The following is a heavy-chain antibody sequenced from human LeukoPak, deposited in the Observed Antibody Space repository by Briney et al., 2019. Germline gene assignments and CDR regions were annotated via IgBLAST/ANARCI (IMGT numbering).Heavy chain of an antibody. D-gene: IGHD3-22*01. J-gene: IGHJ5*02. CDR1: GGSISSHY. Sequence: SETLSLTCTVSGGSISSHYWSWIRQPPGKGLEWIGHIYYSGSTSYNPSLKSRITISVDPSKNQFSLRLSSVTAADTAVYYCAREASTYYYDSSGYYPNWFDPWGQGTLVTVSS. CDR2: IYYSGST. CDR3: AREASTYYYDSSGYYPNWFDP. V-gene: IGHV4-59*11.